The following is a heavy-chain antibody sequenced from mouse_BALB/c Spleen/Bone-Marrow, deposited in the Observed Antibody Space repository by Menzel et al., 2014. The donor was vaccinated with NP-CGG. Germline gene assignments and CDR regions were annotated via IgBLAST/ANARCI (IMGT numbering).Heavy chain of an antibody. J-gene: IGHJ2*01. Sequence: QVQLQQSGAELMKPGASVKISCKATGNTFSNYWIEWVKQRPGHGLEWIGEILPGSGSTNCNEKFKGKATFTADTSSNTAYMQLSSLTSEDSAVYYCARSGEGYFDYWGQGTTLTVSS. CDR3: ARSGEGYFDY. V-gene: IGHV1-9*01. CDR1: GNTFSNYW. CDR2: ILPGSGST. D-gene: IGHD3-2*02.